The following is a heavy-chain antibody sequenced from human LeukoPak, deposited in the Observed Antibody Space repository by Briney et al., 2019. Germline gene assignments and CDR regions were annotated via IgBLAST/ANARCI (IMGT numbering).Heavy chain of an antibody. J-gene: IGHJ4*02. Sequence: GGSLRLSCAASGFTFYDYAMQWVRQVRGRGLEWVSRISWYSGRIDYADSVKGRFTISRDNAKNSLHLQMDSLRTEDTAFYYCAKGSCSSTSCHFDYWGQGTLVTVSS. V-gene: IGHV3-9*01. CDR2: ISWYSGRI. CDR1: GFTFYDYA. CDR3: AKGSCSSTSCHFDY. D-gene: IGHD2-2*01.